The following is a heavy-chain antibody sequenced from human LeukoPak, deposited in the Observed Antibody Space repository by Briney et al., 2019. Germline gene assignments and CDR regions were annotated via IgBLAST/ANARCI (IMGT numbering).Heavy chain of an antibody. CDR3: ARGNRYSYGYYYYYYMDV. CDR1: GGSFSGYY. Sequence: SETLSLTCAVYGGSFSGYYWSWIRQPPGKGLEWIGEINHSGSTNYNPSLKSRVTISVDTSKNQFSLKLSFVTAADTAVYYCARGNRYSYGYYYYYYMDVWGKGTTVTVSS. V-gene: IGHV4-34*01. D-gene: IGHD5-18*01. J-gene: IGHJ6*03. CDR2: INHSGST.